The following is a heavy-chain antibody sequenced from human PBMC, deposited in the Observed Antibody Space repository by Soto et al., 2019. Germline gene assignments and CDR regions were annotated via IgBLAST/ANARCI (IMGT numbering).Heavy chain of an antibody. V-gene: IGHV1-69*01. CDR2: IIPIFGTA. Sequence: QVQLVQSGAEVKKPGSSVKVSCKASGGTLSSYAISWVRQAPGQGLEWRGGIIPIFGTANYAQKFQGRVTITADESTSTAYMELSSLRSEDTAVYYCAQGDSGSYWPHNWFDPWGQGTLVTVSS. J-gene: IGHJ5*02. CDR1: GGTLSSYA. D-gene: IGHD1-26*01. CDR3: AQGDSGSYWPHNWFDP.